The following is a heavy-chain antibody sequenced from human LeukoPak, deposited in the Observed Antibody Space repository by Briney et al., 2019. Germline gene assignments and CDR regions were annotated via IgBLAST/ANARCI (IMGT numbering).Heavy chain of an antibody. CDR2: IWDDVSKK. V-gene: IGHV3-33*01. J-gene: IGHJ4*02. CDR1: GFTLGSFG. CDR3: ARDLGRGNTPFDY. Sequence: GGSQRPSCPPSGFTLGSFGTHWARQPPGGGLGWVAVIWDDVSKKYYADPVKARFTISRDNTKNTVYLQMDSLRAEGTALYYCARDLGRGNTPFDYWGQGTLVTVSS. D-gene: IGHD3-16*01.